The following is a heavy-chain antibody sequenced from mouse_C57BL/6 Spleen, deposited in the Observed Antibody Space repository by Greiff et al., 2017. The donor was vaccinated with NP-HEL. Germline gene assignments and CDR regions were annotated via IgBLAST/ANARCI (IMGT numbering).Heavy chain of an antibody. CDR2: ISSGGSYT. Sequence: EVHLVESGGDLVKPGGSLKLSCAASGFTFSSYGMSWVRQTPDKRLEWVATISSGGSYTYYPDSVKGRFTISSDNAKKTLYLQMSSLKSEDTAMYYCARQTGTRGKNFDYWGQGTTLTVSS. J-gene: IGHJ2*01. V-gene: IGHV5-6*01. CDR3: ARQTGTRGKNFDY. D-gene: IGHD4-1*01. CDR1: GFTFSSYG.